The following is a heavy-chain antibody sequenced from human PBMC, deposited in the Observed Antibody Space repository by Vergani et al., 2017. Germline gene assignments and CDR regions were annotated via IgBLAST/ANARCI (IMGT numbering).Heavy chain of an antibody. V-gene: IGHV1-69*06. CDR3: ASKTSPVRYYYYMDV. J-gene: IGHJ6*03. CDR2: TIPIFGTA. Sequence: QVQLVQSGAEVKKPGSSVKVSCKASGGTFSSYAISWVRQAPGQGLEWMGGTIPIFGTANYAQKFQGRVTITADKSTSTAYMELSSLRSEDTGVYYCASKTSPVRYYYYMDVWGKGTTVTVSS. D-gene: IGHD1/OR15-1a*01. CDR1: GGTFSSYA.